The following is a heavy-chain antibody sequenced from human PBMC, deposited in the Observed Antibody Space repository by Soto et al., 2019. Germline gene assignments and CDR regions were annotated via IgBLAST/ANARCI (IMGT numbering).Heavy chain of an antibody. CDR3: ARGTTVTTLRGSAYDY. D-gene: IGHD4-17*01. CDR2: FYYSGST. V-gene: IGHV4-39*07. CDR1: GGSISSSSYY. J-gene: IGHJ4*02. Sequence: SETLSLTCTVSGGSISSSSYYWGWIRQSPGKGLEWIGSFYYSGSTNYNPSLKSRVTISVDTSKNQFSLKLSSVTAADTAVYYCARGTTVTTLRGSAYDYWGQGTLVTVSS.